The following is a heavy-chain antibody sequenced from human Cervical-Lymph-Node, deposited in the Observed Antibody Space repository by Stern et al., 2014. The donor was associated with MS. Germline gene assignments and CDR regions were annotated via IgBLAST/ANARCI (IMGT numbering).Heavy chain of an antibody. V-gene: IGHV4-59*08. CDR2: ISHSGDT. Sequence: VQLVESGPGLVKPSETLSLTCAVSGGSISSRYWGWIRQPPGKGLEWIGLISHSGDTKYNPSLKSRVTISLDTSKNQFSLKVTSVTAADTAVYYCARLSTAVDSWGQGTLVTVSS. CDR1: GGSISSRY. J-gene: IGHJ4*02. CDR3: ARLSTAVDS.